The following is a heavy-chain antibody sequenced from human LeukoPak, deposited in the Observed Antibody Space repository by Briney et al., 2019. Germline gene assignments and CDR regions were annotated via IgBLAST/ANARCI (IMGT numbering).Heavy chain of an antibody. D-gene: IGHD6-6*01. CDR1: GVSFSDYY. CDR3: ARGSDIAARGLDGFDY. J-gene: IGHJ4*02. CDR2: INHSRST. V-gene: IGHV4-34*01. Sequence: SETLSLTCAVYGVSFSDYYWSWIRQPPGKGLEWIGEINHSRSTNYNPSLKSRVTISVDKSKNQFSLKLSSVTAADTAVYYCARGSDIAARGLDGFDYWGQGTLVTVSS.